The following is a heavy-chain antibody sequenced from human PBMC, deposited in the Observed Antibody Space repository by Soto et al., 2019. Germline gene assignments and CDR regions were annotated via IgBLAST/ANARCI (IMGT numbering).Heavy chain of an antibody. D-gene: IGHD3-3*01. J-gene: IGHJ6*03. CDR2: INHSGST. Sequence: SETLSLTCAVYRGSFSGYYWSWIRQPPGKGLEWIGEINHSGSTNYNPSLKSRVTISVDTSKNQFSLKLSSVTAADTAVYYCAGFTIFGVVISSFYMDVWGQGTTVTVSS. CDR3: AGFTIFGVVISSFYMDV. V-gene: IGHV4-34*01. CDR1: RGSFSGYY.